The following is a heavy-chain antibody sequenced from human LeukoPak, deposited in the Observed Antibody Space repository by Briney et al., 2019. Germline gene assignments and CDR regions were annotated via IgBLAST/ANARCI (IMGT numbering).Heavy chain of an antibody. CDR1: GFTFRTYG. CDR2: IWSDGSNK. CDR3: AKVDSRSLYYFDY. V-gene: IGHV3-33*06. Sequence: GGSLRLSCTASGFTFRTYGMHWVRQAPGKGLEWVAVIWSDGSNKEYVDSVKGRFTISRDNSRNTLSLQMNSLRGEDTAVYYCAKVDSRSLYYFDYWGQGTLVTVSS. D-gene: IGHD3-22*01. J-gene: IGHJ4*02.